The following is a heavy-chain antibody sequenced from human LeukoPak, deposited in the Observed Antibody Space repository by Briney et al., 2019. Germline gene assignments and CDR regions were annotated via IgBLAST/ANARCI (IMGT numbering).Heavy chain of an antibody. D-gene: IGHD2-2*01. CDR3: AREGTIVVGDAFDI. CDR2: ISSSSSTI. Sequence: GGSLRLSCAASGFTFSSYSMNWVRQAPGKGLEWVSYISSSSSTIYYADSVKGRFTISRDNAKNSLYLQMNSLRAEDTAVYYCAREGTIVVGDAFDIWGQGTMVTVSS. V-gene: IGHV3-48*04. CDR1: GFTFSSYS. J-gene: IGHJ3*02.